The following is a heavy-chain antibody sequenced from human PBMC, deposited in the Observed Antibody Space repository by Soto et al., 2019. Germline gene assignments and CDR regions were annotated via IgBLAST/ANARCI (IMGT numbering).Heavy chain of an antibody. CDR1: AGSISSGGYY. D-gene: IGHD6-13*01. Sequence: PSETLSLTCTVSAGSISSGGYYWSWIRQHPGKGLEWIGYIYYSGSTYYNPSLKSRVTISVDTSKNQFSLKLSSVTAADTAVYYCARVPQSSSWSPGQAYFDYWGQGTLVTVSS. J-gene: IGHJ4*02. CDR3: ARVPQSSSWSPGQAYFDY. CDR2: IYYSGST. V-gene: IGHV4-31*03.